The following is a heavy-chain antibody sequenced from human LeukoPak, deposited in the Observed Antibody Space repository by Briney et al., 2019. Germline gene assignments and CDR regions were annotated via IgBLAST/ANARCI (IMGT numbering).Heavy chain of an antibody. J-gene: IGHJ4*02. CDR3: AKGLPDYYDSSGYSSGYYFDY. Sequence: GGSLGLSCAASGFTFSSYAMHWVRQAPGKGLEWVAVISYDGSNKYYADSVKGRFTISRDNSKNTLYLQMNSLRAEDTAVYYCAKGLPDYYDSSGYSSGYYFDYWGQGTLVTVSS. CDR2: ISYDGSNK. D-gene: IGHD3-22*01. V-gene: IGHV3-30*04. CDR1: GFTFSSYA.